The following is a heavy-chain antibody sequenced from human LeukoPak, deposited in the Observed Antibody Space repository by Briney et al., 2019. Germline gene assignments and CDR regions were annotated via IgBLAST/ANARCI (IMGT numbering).Heavy chain of an antibody. D-gene: IGHD1-26*01. CDR2: IIPILGIA. CDR1: GGTFSSYA. CDR3: ARDPHQISYSGSSPTDY. Sequence: GASVKVSCKASGGTFSSYAISWVRQAPGQGLEWVGRIIPILGIANYAQKFQGRVTITADKSTSTAYMELSSLRSEDTAVYYCARDPHQISYSGSSPTDYWGQGTLVTVSS. V-gene: IGHV1-69*04. J-gene: IGHJ4*02.